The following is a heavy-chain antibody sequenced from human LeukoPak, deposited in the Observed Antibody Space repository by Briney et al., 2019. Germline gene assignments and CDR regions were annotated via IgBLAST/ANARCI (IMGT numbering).Heavy chain of an antibody. CDR1: DVSISSSTYF. Sequence: SETLSLTCTVSDVSISSSTYFWGWIRQPPGEGLEWIGSISYSGSTYYNPSLKSRVTISVDTSKNQFSLKLSSVTATDTAVYYCARHSGPYTSSWFDYWGQGTLVTVSS. CDR3: ARHSGPYTSSWFDY. D-gene: IGHD6-13*01. CDR2: ISYSGST. J-gene: IGHJ4*02. V-gene: IGHV4-39*01.